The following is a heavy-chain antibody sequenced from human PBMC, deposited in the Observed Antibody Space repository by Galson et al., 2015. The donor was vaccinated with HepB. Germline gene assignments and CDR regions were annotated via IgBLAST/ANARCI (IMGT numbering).Heavy chain of an antibody. CDR3: AKGLGSSSGRFDC. V-gene: IGHV3-23*01. J-gene: IGHJ4*02. Sequence: SLRLSCAASGFTFSSYAMSWVRQAPGRGLEWVSSITSGSSTYYADSVKGRFTISRDNSKNTLYLQMNSLRAEDTALYYCAKGLGSSSGRFDCWGQGTLVTVSS. D-gene: IGHD6-6*01. CDR2: ITSGSST. CDR1: GFTFSSYA.